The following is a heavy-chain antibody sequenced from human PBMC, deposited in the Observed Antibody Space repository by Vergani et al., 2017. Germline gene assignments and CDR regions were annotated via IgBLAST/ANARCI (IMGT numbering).Heavy chain of an antibody. CDR3: AKFRSGYDFDLDY. CDR2: ISYDGSHN. V-gene: IGHV3-30*04. D-gene: IGHD5-12*01. J-gene: IGHJ4*02. Sequence: QVQLMESGGGVVQPGRSLRLSCAASGFSFSHYAMHWVRQAPGKGLEWVAVISYDGSHNYYADSVKGRFTISRDNSKNTLYRQMNSLRAEDTAVYYCAKFRSGYDFDLDYWGQGTLVTVSS. CDR1: GFSFSHYA.